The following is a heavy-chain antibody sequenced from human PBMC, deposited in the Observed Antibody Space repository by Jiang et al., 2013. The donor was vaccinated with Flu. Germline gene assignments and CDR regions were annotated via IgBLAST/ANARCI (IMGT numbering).Heavy chain of an antibody. Sequence: GAEVKKPGSSVKVSCKASGGTFSSYTISWVRQAPGQGLEWMGRIIPILGIANYAQKFQGRVTITADKSTSTAYMELSSLRSEDTAVYYCATESTLALYFQHWGQGTLVTVSS. D-gene: IGHD1-14*01. V-gene: IGHV1-69*02. CDR1: GGTFSSYT. CDR2: IIPILGIA. J-gene: IGHJ1*01. CDR3: ATESTLALYFQH.